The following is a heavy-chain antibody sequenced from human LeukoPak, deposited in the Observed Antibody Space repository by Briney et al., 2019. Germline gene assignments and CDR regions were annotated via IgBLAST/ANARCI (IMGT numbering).Heavy chain of an antibody. Sequence: GGSLRLSCAASGFTFSSYAMSWVRQGPGKGLEWVSGISGSGGSTYYADSVKGRFTISRDNSKNTLYLQMDSLRAADTAVYYCAKESGYDSTYQFDYWGQGTLVTVSS. V-gene: IGHV3-23*01. CDR3: AKESGYDSTYQFDY. D-gene: IGHD5-12*01. CDR2: ISGSGGST. J-gene: IGHJ4*02. CDR1: GFTFSSYA.